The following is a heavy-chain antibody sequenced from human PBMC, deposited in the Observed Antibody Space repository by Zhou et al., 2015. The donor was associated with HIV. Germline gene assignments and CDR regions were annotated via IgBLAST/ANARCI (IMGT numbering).Heavy chain of an antibody. CDR3: AAGPLGYCSGGSCSYYYYGMDV. CDR1: GFTFTSSA. V-gene: IGHV1-58*01. CDR2: IVVGSGNT. Sequence: QMQLVQSGPEVKKPGTSVKVSCKASGFTFTSSAVQWVRQARGQRLEWIGWIVVGSGNTNYAQKFQERVTITRDMSTSTAYMELSSLRSEDTAVYYCAAGPLGYCSGGSCSYYYYGMDVWGQGTRSPSP. J-gene: IGHJ6*02. D-gene: IGHD2-15*01.